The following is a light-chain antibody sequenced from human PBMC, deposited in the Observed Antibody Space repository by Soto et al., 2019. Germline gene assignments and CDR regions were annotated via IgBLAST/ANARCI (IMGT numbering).Light chain of an antibody. CDR2: WAS. Sequence: DIVMTQSPDSLAVSLGERATINYKSSQSVLYSSNNKNYLAWYQQKPGQPPKLLFYWASTRESGVPDRFSGSGSGTDFTLTISSLQAEDVAVYYCQQYYSVPPWTFGQGTKVEIK. J-gene: IGKJ1*01. V-gene: IGKV4-1*01. CDR1: QSVLYSSNNKNY. CDR3: QQYYSVPPWT.